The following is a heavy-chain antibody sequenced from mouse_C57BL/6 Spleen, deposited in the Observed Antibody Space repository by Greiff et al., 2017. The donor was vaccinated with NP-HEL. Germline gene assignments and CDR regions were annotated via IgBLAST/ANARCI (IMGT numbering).Heavy chain of an antibody. Sequence: EVQLVESGGGLVKPGGSLKLSCAASGFTFSSYAMSWVRQTPEKRLEWVATISDGGSYTYYPDNVQGRFTISRDNAKNNLYLQMSHLKSEDTAMYYCARDSSGYVRGAYAMDYWGQGTSVTVSS. V-gene: IGHV5-4*01. CDR1: GFTFSSYA. D-gene: IGHD3-2*02. CDR3: ARDSSGYVRGAYAMDY. J-gene: IGHJ4*01. CDR2: ISDGGSYT.